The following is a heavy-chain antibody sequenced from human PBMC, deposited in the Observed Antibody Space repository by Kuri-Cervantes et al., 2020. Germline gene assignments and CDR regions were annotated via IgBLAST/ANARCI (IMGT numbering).Heavy chain of an antibody. V-gene: IGHV3-7*01. CDR1: GFTFSSYW. Sequence: GESLKISCAASGFTFSSYWMSWVRQAPGKGLEWVANIKQDGSEKYYVDSVKGRFTISRDSAKNSLYLQMNSLRAEDTAVYYCARDSRDLVVVVAATPVAFDIWGQGTMVTVSS. J-gene: IGHJ3*02. D-gene: IGHD2-15*01. CDR3: ARDSRDLVVVVAATPVAFDI. CDR2: IKQDGSEK.